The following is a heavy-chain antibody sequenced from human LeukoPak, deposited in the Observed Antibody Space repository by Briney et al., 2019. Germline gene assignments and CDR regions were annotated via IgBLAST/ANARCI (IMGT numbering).Heavy chain of an antibody. D-gene: IGHD5-18*01. J-gene: IGHJ4*02. CDR1: GGSFSGYY. CDR3: ARLGGVDTAMDEFDY. Sequence: SETLSLTCAVYGGSFSGYYWSWIRQPRGKGLEWIGEINHRGSTNYNPSLKSRVTISVVTSKNQFSLKLSSVTAADTAVYYCARLGGVDTAMDEFDYWGQGTLVTVSS. V-gene: IGHV4-34*01. CDR2: INHRGST.